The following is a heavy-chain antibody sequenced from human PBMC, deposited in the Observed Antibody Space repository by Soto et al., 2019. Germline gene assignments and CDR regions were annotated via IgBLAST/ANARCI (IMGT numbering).Heavy chain of an antibody. CDR1: GFTFSSYG. V-gene: IGHV3-33*01. Sequence: PGGSLRLSCAASGFTFSSYGMHWVRQAPGKGLEWVAVIWYDGSNKYYADSVKGRFTISRDNSKNTLYLQMNSLRAEDTAVYYCARDGGVCGGDCYTEVDYWGQGTLVTVSS. CDR2: IWYDGSNK. J-gene: IGHJ4*02. D-gene: IGHD2-21*02. CDR3: ARDGGVCGGDCYTEVDY.